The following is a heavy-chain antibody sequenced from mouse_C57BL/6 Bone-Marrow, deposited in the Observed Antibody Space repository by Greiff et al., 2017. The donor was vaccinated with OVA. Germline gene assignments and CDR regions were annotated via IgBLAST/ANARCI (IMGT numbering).Heavy chain of an antibody. CDR1: GYTFTSYG. Sequence: LVESGAELARPGASVKLSCKASGYTFTSYGISWVKQRTGQGLEWIGEIYPRSGNTYYNEKFKGKATLTADKSSSTAYMELRSLTSEDSAVYFCAREGDYEYFDYWGQGTTLTVSS. V-gene: IGHV1-81*01. CDR3: AREGDYEYFDY. J-gene: IGHJ2*01. D-gene: IGHD2-4*01. CDR2: IYPRSGNT.